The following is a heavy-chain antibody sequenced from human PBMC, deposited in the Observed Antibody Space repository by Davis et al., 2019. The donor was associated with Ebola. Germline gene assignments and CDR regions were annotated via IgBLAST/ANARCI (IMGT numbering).Heavy chain of an antibody. CDR3: ARDLEYSSSRRGYYYYGMDV. Sequence: GESLKISCAASGFTFSSYWMSWVRQAPGKGLEWVANIKQDGSEKYYVDSVKGRFTISRDNAKNSLYLQMNSLRAEDTAVYYCARDLEYSSSRRGYYYYGMDVWGQGTTVTVSS. J-gene: IGHJ6*02. CDR2: IKQDGSEK. V-gene: IGHV3-7*03. CDR1: GFTFSSYW. D-gene: IGHD6-6*01.